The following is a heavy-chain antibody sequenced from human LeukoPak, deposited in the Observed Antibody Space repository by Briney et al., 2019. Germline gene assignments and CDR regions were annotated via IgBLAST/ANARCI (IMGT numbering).Heavy chain of an antibody. Sequence: GSLRLSCAASGFTFSSYWMSWVRQPPGKGLEWIGSIYYSGSTYYNPSLKSRVTISVDTSKNQFSLKLSSVTAADTAVYYCARQMGYCSGGSCYSWFDPWGQGTLVTVSS. CDR2: IYYSGST. D-gene: IGHD2-15*01. J-gene: IGHJ5*02. CDR3: ARQMGYCSGGSCYSWFDP. V-gene: IGHV4-39*01. CDR1: GFTFSSYW.